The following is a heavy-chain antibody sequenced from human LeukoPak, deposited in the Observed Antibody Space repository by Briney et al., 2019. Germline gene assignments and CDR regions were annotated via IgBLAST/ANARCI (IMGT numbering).Heavy chain of an antibody. CDR3: AASMYGSGSYVAFDS. CDR2: MYPGDSDT. J-gene: IGHJ4*02. V-gene: IGHV5-51*01. Sequence: GESLKISCKGSGYSFTNYWIGWVRQMPGKGLEWMGIMYPGDSDTRYSPSFQGQITISADKSISTTYLQWSSLKASDAAIYYCAASMYGSGSYVAFDSWGQGTLVSVSS. D-gene: IGHD3-10*01. CDR1: GYSFTNYW.